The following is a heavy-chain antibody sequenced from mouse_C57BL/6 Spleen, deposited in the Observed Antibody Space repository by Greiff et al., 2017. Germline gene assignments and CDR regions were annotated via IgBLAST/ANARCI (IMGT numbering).Heavy chain of an antibody. CDR1: GYAFSSSW. Sequence: QVQLQQSGPELVKPGASVKISCKASGYAFSSSWMNWVKQRPGKGLEWIGRIYPGDGDTNYNGTFKGKATLTADKSSSTAYMQLSSLTSEDSAVYFCARPTGYYAMDYWGQGTSVTVSS. J-gene: IGHJ4*01. V-gene: IGHV1-82*01. CDR3: ARPTGYYAMDY. D-gene: IGHD1-1*01. CDR2: IYPGDGDT.